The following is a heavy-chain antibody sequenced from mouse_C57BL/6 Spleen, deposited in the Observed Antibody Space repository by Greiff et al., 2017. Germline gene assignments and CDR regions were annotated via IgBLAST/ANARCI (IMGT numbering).Heavy chain of an antibody. V-gene: IGHV1-18*01. Sequence: VQLKQSGPELVKPGASVKIPCKASGYTFTDYNMDWVKQSHGKSLEWIGDINPNNGGTIYNQKFKGKATLTVDKSSSTAYMELRSLTSEDTAVYYCASAISLDVWGTGTTVTVSA. CDR1: GYTFTDYN. CDR3: ASAISLDV. CDR2: INPNNGGT. J-gene: IGHJ1*03.